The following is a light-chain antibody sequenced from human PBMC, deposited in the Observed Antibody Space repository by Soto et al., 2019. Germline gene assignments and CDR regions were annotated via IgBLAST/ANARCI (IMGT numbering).Light chain of an antibody. CDR3: QQYGSSPPVT. J-gene: IGKJ5*01. V-gene: IGKV3-20*01. Sequence: EIMLTQSPVTLSWSPGERATLSCMASQSVSSSYLAWYQQKPGQAPRLLIYGASSRATGIPDRFSGSGSGTDFTLTISRLEPEDFAVYYCQQYGSSPPVTLGQGTRLEIK. CDR1: QSVSSSY. CDR2: GAS.